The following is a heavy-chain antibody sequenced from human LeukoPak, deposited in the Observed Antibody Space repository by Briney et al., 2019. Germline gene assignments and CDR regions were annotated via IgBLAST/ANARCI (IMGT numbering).Heavy chain of an antibody. D-gene: IGHD5-12*01. Sequence: PGGSLRLSCAASGFTFSSYSMNWVRQAPGKGLEWVSSISSSSSYIYYADSVKGRFTISRDNAKNSLYLQMNSLRAEDTAVYYCAKDHPSVPDLVGAFDIWGQGTMVTVSS. CDR3: AKDHPSVPDLVGAFDI. CDR2: ISSSSSYI. V-gene: IGHV3-21*01. CDR1: GFTFSSYS. J-gene: IGHJ3*02.